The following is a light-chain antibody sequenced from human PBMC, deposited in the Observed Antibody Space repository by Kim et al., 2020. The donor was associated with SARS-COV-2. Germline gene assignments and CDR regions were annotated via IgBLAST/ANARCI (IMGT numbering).Light chain of an antibody. J-gene: IGKJ4*01. Sequence: ASGGDRVTITCRASQGIGTYLGWFQQKPGKAPKSLIYGASSLQGGVPSKFSGSGSGTDFTLTISNLQSEDFATYYCQQYLSYPLTFGGGTKVDIK. CDR3: QQYLSYPLT. CDR2: GAS. V-gene: IGKV1-16*02. CDR1: QGIGTY.